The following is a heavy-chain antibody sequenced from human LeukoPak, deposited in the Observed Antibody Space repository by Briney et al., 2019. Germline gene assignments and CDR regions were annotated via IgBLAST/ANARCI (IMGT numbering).Heavy chain of an antibody. CDR2: FDPEDGET. D-gene: IGHD4-23*01. Sequence: ASVKVSCKVSGYTLTELSMHWVRQAPGKGLEWMGGFDPEDGETIYAQKFQGRVTMTEDTSTDTAYMELSSLRSEDTAVYYCATARGGTTVVTEGYYYYGMDVWGQGTTVTVSS. CDR3: ATARGGTTVVTEGYYYYGMDV. CDR1: GYTLTELS. J-gene: IGHJ6*02. V-gene: IGHV1-24*01.